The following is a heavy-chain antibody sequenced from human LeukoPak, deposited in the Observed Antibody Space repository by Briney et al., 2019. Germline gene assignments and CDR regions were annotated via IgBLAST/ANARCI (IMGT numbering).Heavy chain of an antibody. CDR2: ISYDGSNK. Sequence: PGRSLRLSCAASGFTFSSYAMQGVRQAPGRGREWVAVISYDGSNKYYADSVKGRFTISRDNAKNTLYLQMNRLRAQAPAVYSCAREYDDTLYGMAVWGKGTTVTVPS. V-gene: IGHV3-30*04. D-gene: IGHD1-1*01. CDR1: GFTFSSYA. J-gene: IGHJ6*04. CDR3: AREYDDTLYGMAV.